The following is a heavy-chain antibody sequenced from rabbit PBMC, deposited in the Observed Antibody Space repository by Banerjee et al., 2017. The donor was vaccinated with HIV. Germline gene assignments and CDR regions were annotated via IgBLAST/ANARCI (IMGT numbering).Heavy chain of an antibody. D-gene: IGHD4-2*01. Sequence: QSLEESGGDLVKPGASLTLTCKASGFSFSSSYYMCWVRQAPGKGLEWIACIYTSTGGSYYASWAKGRFTISKTSSTTVTLQMTSLTAADTATYFCARGDAGSRYTFNLWGPGTLVTVS. V-gene: IGHV1S40*01. J-gene: IGHJ4*01. CDR2: IYTSTGGS. CDR1: GFSFSSSYY. CDR3: ARGDAGSRYTFNL.